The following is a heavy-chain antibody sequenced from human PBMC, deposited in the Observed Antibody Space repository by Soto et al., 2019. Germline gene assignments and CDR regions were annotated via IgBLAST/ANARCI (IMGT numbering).Heavy chain of an antibody. V-gene: IGHV3-74*01. CDR3: ARGPNYYDSGFSDY. J-gene: IGHJ4*02. D-gene: IGHD3-22*01. Sequence: GGSLRLSCAASGFTFSSYSMNWVRQAPGKGLVWVSCISTYGSTTNYADSVKGRFTISGDNAKNTLYLQMNSLRDEDTAVYYCARGPNYYDSGFSDYWGPGTLVTVSS. CDR2: ISTYGSTT. CDR1: GFTFSSYS.